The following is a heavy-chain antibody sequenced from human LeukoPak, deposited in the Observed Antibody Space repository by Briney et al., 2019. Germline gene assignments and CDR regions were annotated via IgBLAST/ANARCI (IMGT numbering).Heavy chain of an antibody. Sequence: ASVKVSCKASGYTFTDYYMRWVRQAPGQGLEWMGRFDPYNGGISYAQKFQGRVTITRDTSVSTDYMELSSLTSDDTAMYYCAGGGGSYGDVWGQGTMVAVSS. J-gene: IGHJ3*01. CDR3: AGGGGSYGDV. V-gene: IGHV1-2*06. D-gene: IGHD1-26*01. CDR1: GYTFTDYY. CDR2: FDPYNGGI.